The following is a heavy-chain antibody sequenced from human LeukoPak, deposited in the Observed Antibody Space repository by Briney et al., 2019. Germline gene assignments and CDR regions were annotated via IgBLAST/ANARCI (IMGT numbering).Heavy chain of an antibody. CDR1: GGTFSSYA. CDR3: AVRYCSSTSCYSNDAFDI. D-gene: IGHD2-2*01. Sequence: GSSVKVSGKASGGTFSSYAISWVRQAPGQGLEWMGGIIPIFGTANYAQKFQGRVTITADKSTSTAYMELSSLRSEDTAVYYCAVRYCSSTSCYSNDAFDIWGQGTMVTVSS. J-gene: IGHJ3*02. CDR2: IIPIFGTA. V-gene: IGHV1-69*06.